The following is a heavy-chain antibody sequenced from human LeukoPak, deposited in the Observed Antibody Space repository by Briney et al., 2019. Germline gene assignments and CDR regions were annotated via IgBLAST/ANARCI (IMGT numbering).Heavy chain of an antibody. V-gene: IGHV4-30-4*01. CDR2: IYYSGST. D-gene: IGHD3-10*01. CDR3: ARGGLWFGELLYLSEAPYFDY. CDR1: GGSISSGDYY. Sequence: SQTLSLTCTVSGGSISSGDYYWSWIRQPPGKGLEWIGYIYYSGSTYYNPSPKSRVTISVDTSKNQFSLKLSSVTAADTAVYYCARGGLWFGELLYLSEAPYFDYWGQGTLVTVSS. J-gene: IGHJ4*02.